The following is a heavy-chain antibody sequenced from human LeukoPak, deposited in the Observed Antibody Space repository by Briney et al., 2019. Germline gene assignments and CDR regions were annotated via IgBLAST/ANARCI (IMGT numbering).Heavy chain of an antibody. CDR1: GYTFTTYA. V-gene: IGHV1-3*01. D-gene: IGHD1-20*01. J-gene: IGHJ4*02. Sequence: GASVKVSCKASGYTFTTYAMHWLRQAPGQRLEWMGWINAGNGNTKYSQKFQGRVTITRDTSASTAYMELSSLRSEDTAVYYCARYRANWNDSPFDYWGQGTLVTVSS. CDR2: INAGNGNT. CDR3: ARYRANWNDSPFDY.